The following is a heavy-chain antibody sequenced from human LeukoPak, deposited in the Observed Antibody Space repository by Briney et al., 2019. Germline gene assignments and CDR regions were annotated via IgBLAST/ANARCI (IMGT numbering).Heavy chain of an antibody. Sequence: GRSLRLSCAASGFTFSSYGMHWVRQAPGKGLEWVAVIWYDGSNKYYADSVKGRFTISRDNSKNTLYLQMNSLRAEDTAVYYCARESGYSGYLDYWGQGTLVTVSS. J-gene: IGHJ4*02. V-gene: IGHV3-33*01. CDR2: IWYDGSNK. CDR3: ARESGYSGYLDY. D-gene: IGHD5-12*01. CDR1: GFTFSSYG.